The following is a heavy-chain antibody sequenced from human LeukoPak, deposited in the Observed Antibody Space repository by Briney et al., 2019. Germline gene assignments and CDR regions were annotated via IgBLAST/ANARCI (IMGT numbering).Heavy chain of an antibody. J-gene: IGHJ4*02. Sequence: SETLSLTCAVYGGSFSGYYWSWIRQPPGKGLEWIGEINHSGSTNYNPSLKSRVTISVDKSKNQFSLKLSSVTAADTAVYYCARSSTTTTVTTLGLDYWGQGTLVTVSS. CDR2: INHSGST. CDR1: GGSFSGYY. V-gene: IGHV4-34*01. CDR3: ARSSTTTTVTTLGLDY. D-gene: IGHD4-17*01.